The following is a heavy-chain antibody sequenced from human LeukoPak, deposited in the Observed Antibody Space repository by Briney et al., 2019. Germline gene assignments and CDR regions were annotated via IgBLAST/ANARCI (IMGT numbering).Heavy chain of an antibody. J-gene: IGHJ4*02. D-gene: IGHD3-3*01. CDR3: AKIYDFWSGYLFDY. CDR2: IRYDGSNK. Sequence: GGSLRLSCAASGFTFSSYGMHWVRQAPGKGLEWVAFIRYDGSNKYYADSVKGRFTISRDNSKNTLYLQMNSLRAEDTAVYYCAKIYDFWSGYLFDYWGQGTLVTVSS. V-gene: IGHV3-30*02. CDR1: GFTFSSYG.